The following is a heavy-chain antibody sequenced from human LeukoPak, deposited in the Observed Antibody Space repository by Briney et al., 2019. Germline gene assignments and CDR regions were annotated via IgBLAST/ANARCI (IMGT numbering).Heavy chain of an antibody. CDR3: ARDGDYDFWSGYYTSYYFDY. CDR2: IWYDGSNK. V-gene: IGHV3-33*08. CDR1: GFTFSSYS. D-gene: IGHD3-3*01. Sequence: GGSLRLSCAASGFTFSSYSMNWVRQAPGKGLEWVAVIWYDGSNKYYADSVKGRFTISRDNSKNTLYLQMNSLRAEDTAVYYCARDGDYDFWSGYYTSYYFDYWGQGTLVTVSS. J-gene: IGHJ4*02.